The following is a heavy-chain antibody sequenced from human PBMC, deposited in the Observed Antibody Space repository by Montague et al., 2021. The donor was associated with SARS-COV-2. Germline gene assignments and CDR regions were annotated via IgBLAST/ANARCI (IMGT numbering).Heavy chain of an antibody. Sequence: SETLSLTCVVSGGSISSINWWSWVRQPPGKGLEWIGEIYHSGSTNYNPSLKSRDIISVDKSKNQFSLKLSSVTAADTAVYYCARTGYSSGWHSFDYWSQGTLVTVSS. CDR2: IYHSGST. CDR1: GGSISSINW. V-gene: IGHV4-4*02. D-gene: IGHD6-19*01. J-gene: IGHJ4*02. CDR3: ARTGYSSGWHSFDY.